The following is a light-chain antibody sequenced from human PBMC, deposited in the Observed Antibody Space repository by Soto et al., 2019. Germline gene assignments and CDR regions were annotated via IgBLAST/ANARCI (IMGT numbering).Light chain of an antibody. CDR1: QSVSSD. V-gene: IGKV3-15*01. J-gene: IGKJ3*01. CDR3: LHYNNLPFT. CDR2: GAS. Sequence: ETVMTQTPATLSVSPGERATLSCRASQSVSSDLAWYQQKPGPAPRLLLYGASTMATGIPARFGGSGSGTEFTLTISSLQSEDFAVYYCLHYNNLPFTVGPGTKVDIK.